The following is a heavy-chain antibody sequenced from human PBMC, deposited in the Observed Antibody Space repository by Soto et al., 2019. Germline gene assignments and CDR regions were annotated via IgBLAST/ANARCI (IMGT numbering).Heavy chain of an antibody. CDR1: GITFSRYG. Sequence: QVQLVESGGGVVQPGRSLRLSCAASGITFSRYGMHWVRQAPGKGLEWVALISFDGSNRYYADSMKGRFTISRDNSKNTLFLQMNSLRPEDTAVYYCAKGGYGERVIGNNWFDPWGQGTLVTVSS. CDR3: AKGGYGERVIGNNWFDP. J-gene: IGHJ5*02. CDR2: ISFDGSNR. V-gene: IGHV3-30*18. D-gene: IGHD5-18*01.